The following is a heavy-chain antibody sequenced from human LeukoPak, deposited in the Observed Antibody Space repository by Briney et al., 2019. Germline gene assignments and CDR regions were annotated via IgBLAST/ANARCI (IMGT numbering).Heavy chain of an antibody. D-gene: IGHD2-21*01. Sequence: GGSLRLSCADSGFLFSDFIDHTMVWVRQAPGKGLEWVSYISSSSTSISYADSVRGRFSISRDNAQRSLYLHMNSLRDEDTAVYYCAREFSVVGNFDYGGQGTLVIVSS. J-gene: IGHJ4*02. CDR1: GFLFSDFIDHT. CDR2: ISSSSTSI. CDR3: AREFSVVGNFDY. V-gene: IGHV3-21*01.